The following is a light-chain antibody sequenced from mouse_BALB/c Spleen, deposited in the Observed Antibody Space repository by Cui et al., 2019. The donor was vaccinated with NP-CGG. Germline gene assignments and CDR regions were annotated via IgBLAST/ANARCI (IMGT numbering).Light chain of an antibody. CDR3: ALWYSNHWV. CDR2: GTN. V-gene: IGLV1*01. Sequence: QAVFTLESALTTSPGETVTLTCRSSTGAVTTSNYANWVQEKPDHLFTGLIGGTNNRPPGVPARFSGSLIGDKAALTITGAQTEDEAIYFCALWYSNHWVFGGGTKLTVL. J-gene: IGLJ1*01. CDR1: TGAVTTSNY.